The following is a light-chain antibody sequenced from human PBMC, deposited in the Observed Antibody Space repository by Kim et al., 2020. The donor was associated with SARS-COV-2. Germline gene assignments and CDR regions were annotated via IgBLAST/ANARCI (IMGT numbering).Light chain of an antibody. V-gene: IGKV3-20*01. CDR3: QQYGSSPLT. CDR1: QSVSSGY. CDR2: GAS. Sequence: SPGDSTTLSCRASQSVSSGYLAWYQQKPGQAPRLLMYGASSRATGIPDRFSGSGSGTDFTLTISRLEPEDFAVYYCQQYGSSPLTFGGGTKVDIK. J-gene: IGKJ4*01.